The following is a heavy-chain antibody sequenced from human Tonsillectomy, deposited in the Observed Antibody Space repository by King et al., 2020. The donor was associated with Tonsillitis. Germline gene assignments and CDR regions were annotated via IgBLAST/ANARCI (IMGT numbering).Heavy chain of an antibody. D-gene: IGHD3-22*01. V-gene: IGHV3-48*02. CDR2: ISSSSSII. CDR3: ARDREFYYSSGYYHINDY. J-gene: IGHJ4*01. Sequence: VQLVESGGGLVQPGGSLRLSCAASGFTFSNYNMNGVRQAPGKGLEWVSYISSSSSIIFYADSVRGRFTISRDNAKNSLYLQVSGLRDEDTAVYYCARDREFYYSSGYYHINDYWGDGTLVTVAS. CDR1: GFTFSNYN.